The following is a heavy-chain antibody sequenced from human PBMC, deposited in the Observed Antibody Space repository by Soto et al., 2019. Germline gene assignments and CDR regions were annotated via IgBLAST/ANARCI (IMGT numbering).Heavy chain of an antibody. CDR1: GFTFSSYA. J-gene: IGHJ4*02. Sequence: QPGGSLRLSCAASGFTFSSYAMSWVRQAPGKGLEWVSAISGSGGSTYYADSVKGRFTISRDDSKNTLYLQMNSLRAEDTAVYYCAAQGSGSYHCDYWGQGTLVTVSS. CDR3: AAQGSGSYHCDY. D-gene: IGHD1-26*01. V-gene: IGHV3-23*01. CDR2: ISGSGGST.